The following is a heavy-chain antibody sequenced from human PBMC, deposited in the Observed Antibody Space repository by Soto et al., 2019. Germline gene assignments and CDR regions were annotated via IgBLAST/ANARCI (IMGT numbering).Heavy chain of an antibody. J-gene: IGHJ3*02. D-gene: IGHD3-3*01. Sequence: GVSVKVSCKASRYTFTSYYMHWVRQAPGQGLEWMGIINPSGGSTSYAQKFQGRVTMTRDTSTSTVYMELSSLRSEDTAVYYCARGKNPTSGYDFWSGYSCAFDIWGQGTMVTVSS. V-gene: IGHV1-46*01. CDR2: INPSGGST. CDR1: RYTFTSYY. CDR3: ARGKNPTSGYDFWSGYSCAFDI.